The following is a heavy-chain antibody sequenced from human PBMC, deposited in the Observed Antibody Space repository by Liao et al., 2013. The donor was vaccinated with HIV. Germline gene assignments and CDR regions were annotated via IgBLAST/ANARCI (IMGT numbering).Heavy chain of an antibody. D-gene: IGHD1-26*01. J-gene: IGHJ6*03. V-gene: IGHV4-4*07. Sequence: QVQLQESGPGLVKPSETLSLTCTVSGGSISNYYWSWIRQPAGKGLEWIGRIYSSGSTNYNPSLKSRFTMSVDTSKNQFSLRLSSVTAADTAVYYCARVYSGTFEYYYHYYMDVWAKGTTVTVSS. CDR1: GGSISNYY. CDR2: IYSSGST. CDR3: ARVYSGTFEYYYHYYMDV.